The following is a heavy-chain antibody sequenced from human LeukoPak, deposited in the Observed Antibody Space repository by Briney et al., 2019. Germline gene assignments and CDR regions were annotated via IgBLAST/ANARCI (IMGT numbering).Heavy chain of an antibody. Sequence: SETLSLTCAVSGGSISSHYWTWIRQPPRKGLEWIGRIYTSGSPTYNPSLKSRVTMSLGTSKKQFSLKLTSVTAADPAVYYCARLTSSWYQDWYFDLWGRGTLVTVSS. CDR3: ARLTSSWYQDWYFDL. J-gene: IGHJ2*01. D-gene: IGHD6-13*01. V-gene: IGHV4-4*07. CDR1: GGSISSHY. CDR2: IYTSGSP.